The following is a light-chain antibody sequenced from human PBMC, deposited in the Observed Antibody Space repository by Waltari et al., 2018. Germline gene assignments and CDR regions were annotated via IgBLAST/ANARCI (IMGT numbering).Light chain of an antibody. CDR2: DVS. CDR3: SSYTSSSTWV. Sequence: QSALTQPASVSGSPGQSITISCTGISSDVGGYNYVSWYQKHPGKAPKFMIYDVSQRPSGVFNRVSGSRAGNTASRTISGLQAEDEADYFSSSYTSSSTWVFGGGTKLTVL. V-gene: IGLV2-14*01. J-gene: IGLJ3*02. CDR1: SSDVGGYNY.